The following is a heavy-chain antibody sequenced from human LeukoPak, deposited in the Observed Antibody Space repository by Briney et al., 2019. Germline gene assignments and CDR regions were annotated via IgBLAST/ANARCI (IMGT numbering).Heavy chain of an antibody. D-gene: IGHD2-21*02. CDR1: GGSISSYY. CDR2: IYSSGST. V-gene: IGHV4-4*07. J-gene: IGHJ4*02. CDR3: AREVYCGGDCDRRSFDY. Sequence: SETLSLTCTVSGGSISSYYWTWTRQPAGEGLEWIGRIYSSGSTNYNPSLKSRVTMSVDASRNQFSLKLSSVTAADTAVYYCAREVYCGGDCDRRSFDYWGQGTLVTVSS.